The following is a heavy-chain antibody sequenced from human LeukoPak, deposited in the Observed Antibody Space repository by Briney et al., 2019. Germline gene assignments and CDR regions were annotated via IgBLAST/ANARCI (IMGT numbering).Heavy chain of an antibody. V-gene: IGHV7-4-1*02. J-gene: IGHJ4*02. CDR1: GYTFTSYT. D-gene: IGHD6-19*01. CDR3: ARDNPIAVAGTRIDY. Sequence: ASVKVSCKASGYTFTSYTMNWARQAPGQGLEWMGWINTNTGNPTYAQGFTGRFVFSLDTSVSTAYLQISSLKAEDTAVYYCARDNPIAVAGTRIDYWGQGTLVTVSS. CDR2: INTNTGNP.